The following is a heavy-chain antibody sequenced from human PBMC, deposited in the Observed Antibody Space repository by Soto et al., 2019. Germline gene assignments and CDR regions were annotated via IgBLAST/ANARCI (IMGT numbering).Heavy chain of an antibody. D-gene: IGHD4-17*01. CDR3: AKGPQANYGDYIYYYYYMDV. J-gene: IGHJ6*03. CDR1: GFTFSSYA. Sequence: GGSLRLSCAASGFTFSSYAMSWVRQAPGKGLEWVSAISGSGGSTYYADSVKGRFTISRDNSKNTLYLQMNSLRAEDTAVYYCAKGPQANYGDYIYYYYYMDVWGKGTTVTVSS. V-gene: IGHV3-23*01. CDR2: ISGSGGST.